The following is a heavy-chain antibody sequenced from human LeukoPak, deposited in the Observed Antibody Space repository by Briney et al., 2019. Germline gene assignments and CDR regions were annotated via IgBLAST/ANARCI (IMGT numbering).Heavy chain of an antibody. Sequence: PSETLSLTCAVYGGSFSGYYWSWIRQPPGKGLEWIGEINHSGSTNYNPSLKSRVTISVDTSKNQFSLKLSSVTAADTAVYYCARGRRALYYDFWSGYYNSWFDPGGQGTLVTVSS. CDR3: ARGRRALYYDFWSGYYNSWFDP. V-gene: IGHV4-34*01. CDR2: INHSGST. CDR1: GGSFSGYY. J-gene: IGHJ5*02. D-gene: IGHD3-3*01.